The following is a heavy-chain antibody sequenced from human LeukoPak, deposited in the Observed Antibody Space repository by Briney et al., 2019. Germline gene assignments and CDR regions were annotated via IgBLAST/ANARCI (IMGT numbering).Heavy chain of an antibody. CDR3: ARDLFPMVTFRGVIAFGY. D-gene: IGHD3-16*02. CDR1: GGTFSSYA. Sequence: GASVKVSCKASGGTFSSYAISWVRQAPGQGLEWMGRIIPTLNIANYAQKFQGRITITADKSTSTAYMELDSLISEDTAVYYCARDLFPMVTFRGVIAFGYWGQGTLVTVSS. J-gene: IGHJ4*02. CDR2: IIPTLNIA. V-gene: IGHV1-69*04.